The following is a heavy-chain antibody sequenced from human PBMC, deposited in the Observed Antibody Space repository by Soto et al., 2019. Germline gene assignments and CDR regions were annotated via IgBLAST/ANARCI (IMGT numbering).Heavy chain of an antibody. D-gene: IGHD4-17*01. CDR1: GFTFSTYG. J-gene: IGHJ4*02. CDR3: AKDLHGDRDGYHYGADS. CDR2: VSYDGSRK. Sequence: QVQVVESGGGVVQPGRSLTLSCAASGFTFSTYGMHWVRQAPGKGLEWVAIVSYDGSRKHYVDSVKGRFAISRDNSMSTLYLQLNSLRPEDTAMYYCAKDLHGDRDGYHYGADSWGPGNLVTVSS. V-gene: IGHV3-30*18.